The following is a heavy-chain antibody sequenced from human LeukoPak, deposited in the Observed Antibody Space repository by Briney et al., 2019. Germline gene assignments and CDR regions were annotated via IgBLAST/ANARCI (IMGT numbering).Heavy chain of an antibody. CDR3: ASLRTRGFRLGYFAY. CDR1: GGSISSDY. V-gene: IGHV4-59*01. D-gene: IGHD2-8*02. J-gene: IGHJ4*02. CDR2: IYSSGST. Sequence: SETLSLTCTVSGGSISSDYWNWVRQPPGKGLEWIGCIYSSGSTTYNPTLKSRLTISVDTSKNQFSLKLNSVPAADTAVYYCASLRTRGFRLGYFAYWGQGTVVTVPS.